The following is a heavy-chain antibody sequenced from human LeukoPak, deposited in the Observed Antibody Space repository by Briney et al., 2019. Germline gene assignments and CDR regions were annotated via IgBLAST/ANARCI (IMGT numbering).Heavy chain of an antibody. CDR2: IKQDGSEK. CDR1: GFTFSGAW. V-gene: IGHV3-7*01. CDR3: ARDQCLGAGCQGRDAFDI. D-gene: IGHD2-15*01. Sequence: GGSLRLSCAASGFTFSGAWMSWVRQAPGKGLEWVAHIKQDGSEKYYVDSVMGRVTISRDNAKNSLYLQMNSLTADDPAVYYCARDQCLGAGCQGRDAFDIWGQGTMVTVSS. J-gene: IGHJ3*02.